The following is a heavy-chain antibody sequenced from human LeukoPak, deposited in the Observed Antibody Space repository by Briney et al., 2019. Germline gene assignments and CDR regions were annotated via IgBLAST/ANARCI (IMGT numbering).Heavy chain of an antibody. D-gene: IGHD3-22*01. J-gene: IGHJ3*02. CDR3: ARFPYYYDSSGYSGAFDI. CDR2: ISYDGSDK. Sequence: GGSLRLSCAASGFTFRSYDMHWVRQAPGKGLEWVAVISYDGSDKYYADSVKGRFTISRDNSKNTLYLQMNSLRAEDTAVYYCARFPYYYDSSGYSGAFDIWGQGTMVTVSS. CDR1: GFTFRSYD. V-gene: IGHV3-30*03.